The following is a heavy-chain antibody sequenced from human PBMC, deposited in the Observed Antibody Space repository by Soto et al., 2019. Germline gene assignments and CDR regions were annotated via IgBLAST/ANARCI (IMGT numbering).Heavy chain of an antibody. D-gene: IGHD2-15*01. V-gene: IGHV3-48*04. J-gene: IGHJ4*01. Sequence: PGGSLRLSCAASGFTFSSYSMNWVRQAPGKGLEWVSYISSSSSGKTMYYADSVKGRSTISRDNAKNSLYLQMNSLRAEDTAVYYCARQLGYCSGGTCFEFDYWGHGTLVTVSS. CDR1: GFTFSSYS. CDR3: ARQLGYCSGGTCFEFDY. CDR2: ISSSSSGKTM.